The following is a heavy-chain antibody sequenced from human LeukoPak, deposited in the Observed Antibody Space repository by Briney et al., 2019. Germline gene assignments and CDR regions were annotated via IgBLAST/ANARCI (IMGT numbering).Heavy chain of an antibody. V-gene: IGHV4-61*02. Sequence: SQTLSLTCAVSGGSINRGAFYWSWIRQPAGKGLEWIGRIYPSGTTNYNPSLQSRVTISLDTSKNQFSLKLSSVTAADTAVYYCAREGTFYYDSSGPYYFDSWGQGTLVTVSS. CDR3: AREGTFYYDSSGPYYFDS. CDR2: IYPSGTT. D-gene: IGHD3-22*01. CDR1: GGSINRGAFY. J-gene: IGHJ4*02.